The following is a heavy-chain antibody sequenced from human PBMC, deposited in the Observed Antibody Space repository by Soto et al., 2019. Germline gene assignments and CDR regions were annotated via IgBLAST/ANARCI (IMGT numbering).Heavy chain of an antibody. Sequence: QVQLVQSGAEVKKPGSSVKVSCKASGGTLSSYAISWVRQAPGQGLEWMGGIIPIFGTANYAQKFQGRVTITADKSTSTAYMELSSLRSEDTAVYYCARDVDYDILTGYPRAGMDVWGQGTTVTVSS. CDR3: ARDVDYDILTGYPRAGMDV. CDR2: IIPIFGTA. J-gene: IGHJ6*02. V-gene: IGHV1-69*06. CDR1: GGTLSSYA. D-gene: IGHD3-9*01.